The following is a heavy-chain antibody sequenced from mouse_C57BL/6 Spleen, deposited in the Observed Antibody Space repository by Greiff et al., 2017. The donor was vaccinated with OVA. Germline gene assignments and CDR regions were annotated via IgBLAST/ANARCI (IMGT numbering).Heavy chain of an antibody. CDR1: GYTFTSYW. V-gene: IGHV1-64*01. J-gene: IGHJ2*01. Sequence: QVQLQQPGAELVKPGASVKLSCKASGYTFTSYWMHWVKQRPGQGLEWIGMIHPNSGSTNYNEKFKSKATLTVDKSSSTAYMQLSSLTSDDSAVYYCARSYDYDFDYWGQGTTLTVSS. CDR2: IHPNSGST. D-gene: IGHD2-4*01. CDR3: ARSYDYDFDY.